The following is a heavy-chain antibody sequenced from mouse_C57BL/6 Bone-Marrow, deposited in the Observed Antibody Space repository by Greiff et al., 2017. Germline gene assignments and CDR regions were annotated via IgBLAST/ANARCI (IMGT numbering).Heavy chain of an antibody. CDR3: ASSPPYYLAMDY. D-gene: IGHD2-10*01. CDR2: ISYDGSN. Sequence: EVQRVESGPGLVKPSQSLSLTCSVTGYSITSGYYWNWIRQFPGNKLEWMGYISYDGSNNYNPSLKNRISITRDTSKNQFFLKLNSVTTEDTATYYCASSPPYYLAMDYWGQGTSVTVSS. V-gene: IGHV3-6*01. CDR1: GYSITSGYY. J-gene: IGHJ4*01.